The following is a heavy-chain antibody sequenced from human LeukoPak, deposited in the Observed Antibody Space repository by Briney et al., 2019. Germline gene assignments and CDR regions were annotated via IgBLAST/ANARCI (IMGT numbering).Heavy chain of an antibody. CDR3: ARDSGVGPCLFCSGFDI. J-gene: IGHJ3*02. V-gene: IGHV3-21*01. D-gene: IGHD2-15*01. Sequence: GGSLRLSCAASGFTFSSYEMNWVRQAPGKGLEWVSSISTSSTYIYYADSVRGRFTISRDNAKNSLSLQINSLRAEDTAVYYCARDSGVGPCLFCSGFDIWGQGTMVTVSS. CDR2: ISTSSTYI. CDR1: GFTFSSYE.